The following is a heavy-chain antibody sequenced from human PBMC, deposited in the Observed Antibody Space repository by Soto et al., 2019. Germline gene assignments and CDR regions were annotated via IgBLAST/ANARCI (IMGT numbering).Heavy chain of an antibody. V-gene: IGHV3-23*01. CDR1: GFTFSNYA. J-gene: IGHJ6*02. Sequence: PGGSLRLSCAASGFTFSNYAMSWIRQAPGKGLEWVSAISGSGGSTYYADSVKGRFTISRDNSKNTLYLQMNSLRAEDTAVYYCAKDELSRPYGMGVWGQGTTVTVFS. CDR2: ISGSGGST. CDR3: AKDELSRPYGMGV. D-gene: IGHD3-10*01.